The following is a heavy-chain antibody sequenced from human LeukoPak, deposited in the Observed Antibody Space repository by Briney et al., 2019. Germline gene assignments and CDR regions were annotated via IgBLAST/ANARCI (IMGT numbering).Heavy chain of an antibody. CDR3: ARRLTMVRGVDY. D-gene: IGHD3-10*01. V-gene: IGHV4-38-2*01. Sequence: SETLSLTCAVSGYSISSGYYWGWIRQPPGKGLEWIGSIYHSGSTYYNPSLKSRVTISVDTSRNRFSLKLSSVTAADTAVYYCARRLTMVRGVDYWGQGTLVTVSS. CDR1: GYSISSGYY. J-gene: IGHJ4*02. CDR2: IYHSGST.